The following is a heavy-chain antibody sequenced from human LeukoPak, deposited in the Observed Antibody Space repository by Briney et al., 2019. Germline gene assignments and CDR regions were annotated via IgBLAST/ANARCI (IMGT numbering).Heavy chain of an antibody. CDR2: IYYTGTA. CDR3: ARTMVRGVITDY. J-gene: IGHJ4*02. V-gene: IGHV4-59*12. D-gene: IGHD3-10*01. Sequence: SETLSLTCTVSGDSISTYYWSWIRQPPGKGLEWIGYIYYTGTANYNPSLKSRVTISVDTSKNQFSLKLSSVTAADTAVYYCARTMVRGVITDYWGQGTLVTVSS. CDR1: GDSISTYY.